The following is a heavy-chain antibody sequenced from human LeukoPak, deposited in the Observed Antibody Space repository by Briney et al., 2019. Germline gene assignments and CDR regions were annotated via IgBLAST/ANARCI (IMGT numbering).Heavy chain of an antibody. CDR1: GFTFSSYS. CDR2: ISSSSSTI. CDR3: AKDLIAYCSGGSCYEPKAGVIVMDV. V-gene: IGHV3-48*01. J-gene: IGHJ6*02. D-gene: IGHD2-15*01. Sequence: PGGSLRLSCAASGFTFSSYSMNWVRQAPGKGLEWVSYISSSSSTIYYADSVKGRFTISRDNAKNSLYLQMNSLRAEDTAVYYCAKDLIAYCSGGSCYEPKAGVIVMDVWGQGTTVTVSS.